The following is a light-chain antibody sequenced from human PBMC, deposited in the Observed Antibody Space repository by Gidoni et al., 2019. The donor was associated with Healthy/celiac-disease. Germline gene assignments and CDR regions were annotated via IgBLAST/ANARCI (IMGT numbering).Light chain of an antibody. Sequence: DIVMTQSPLSLPVTPGEPASISCRSSQSLLHSNGYNYLDWYLQKPGQSPQLLIYLGSTRASGVPDRFSGSGSGTDFTLTISRVEAEDVGVYYCMQALQTPFTFGGGTKVEIK. CDR1: QSLLHSNGYNY. V-gene: IGKV2-28*01. J-gene: IGKJ4*01. CDR3: MQALQTPFT. CDR2: LGS.